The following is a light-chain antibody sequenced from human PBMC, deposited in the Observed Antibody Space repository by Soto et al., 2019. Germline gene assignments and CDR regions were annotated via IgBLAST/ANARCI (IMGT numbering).Light chain of an antibody. J-gene: IGLJ1*01. CDR3: TSYISSTTPYV. CDR2: EVA. Sequence: QSALTQPASVSGSLGQSITISCTGTSSDVGGYNYVSWSQHHPGKAPKLVIYEVASRPSGVSNRFSGSKTGNTASLTISGLQAEDEADYYCTSYISSTTPYVFGTGTKLTVL. V-gene: IGLV2-14*01. CDR1: SSDVGGYNY.